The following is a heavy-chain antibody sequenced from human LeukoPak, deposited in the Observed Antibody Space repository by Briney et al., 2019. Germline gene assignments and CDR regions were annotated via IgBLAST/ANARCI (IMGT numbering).Heavy chain of an antibody. CDR1: GGSLSGYY. V-gene: IGHV4-34*12. CDR3: ARLIVPPTRPIDY. J-gene: IGHJ4*02. CDR2: IIHSGST. D-gene: IGHD2/OR15-2a*01. Sequence: SETLSLTCTVYGGSLSGYYWTWIRQPPGKGLEGIGEIIHSGSTNYSPSLKSRVTISIDTSKNRFSLNLGSVTAADTAVYYCARLIVPPTRPIDYWGQGTLVTVSS.